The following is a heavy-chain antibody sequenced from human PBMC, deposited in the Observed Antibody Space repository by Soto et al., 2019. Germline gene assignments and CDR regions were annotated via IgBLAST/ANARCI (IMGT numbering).Heavy chain of an antibody. CDR1: GFTFSSYA. J-gene: IGHJ4*02. CDR2: VSGSGTIT. Sequence: GGSLRLSCAASGFTFSSYAMGWVRQPPGKGLEWVSSVSGSGTITHYADSVKGRFTISRDESKNTLHLQMIRLRAEDTAVYYCAKGPSSSNGYRHLDYLGQGTLVTVSS. V-gene: IGHV3-23*01. D-gene: IGHD6-25*01. CDR3: AKGPSSSNGYRHLDY.